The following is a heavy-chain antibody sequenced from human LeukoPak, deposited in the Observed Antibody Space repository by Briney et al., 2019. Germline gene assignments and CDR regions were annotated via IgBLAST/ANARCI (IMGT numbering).Heavy chain of an antibody. Sequence: GGSLRLSCAASGFTFSDYYMSWIRQAPGKGLEWVSYISSSSSYTNYADSVKGRFTISRDNAKNSLYLQMNILRAEDTAVYYCARARIAAEVDYWGQGTLVTVSS. CDR1: GFTFSDYY. CDR2: ISSSSSYT. CDR3: ARARIAAEVDY. J-gene: IGHJ4*02. D-gene: IGHD6-13*01. V-gene: IGHV3-11*05.